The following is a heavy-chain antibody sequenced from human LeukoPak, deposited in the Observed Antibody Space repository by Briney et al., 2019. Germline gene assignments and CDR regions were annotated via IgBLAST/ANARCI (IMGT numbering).Heavy chain of an antibody. Sequence: GGSLRLSCAASGFTFSSYGMNWVRQAPGKGLEWVSYISSGSNIMNYADSVKGRFTTSRDNAKNSLYLQMNSLRAEDTAVYYCARESVAGHTDYWGQGTLVTVSS. V-gene: IGHV3-48*01. CDR1: GFTFSSYG. J-gene: IGHJ4*02. CDR3: ARESVAGHTDY. CDR2: ISSGSNIM. D-gene: IGHD6-19*01.